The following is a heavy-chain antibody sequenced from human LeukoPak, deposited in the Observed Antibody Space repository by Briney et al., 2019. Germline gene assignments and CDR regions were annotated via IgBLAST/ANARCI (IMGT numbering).Heavy chain of an antibody. Sequence: ASVKVSCKASGYTFTGYYMHCVRQAPGQGLEWMGWINPNSGGTNYAQKFQGRVTMTRDTSISTAYMELSRLRSDDTAVYYCARLQMYYYDSSGRSGWFDPWGQGTLVTVSS. CDR1: GYTFTGYY. J-gene: IGHJ5*02. D-gene: IGHD3-22*01. CDR3: ARLQMYYYDSSGRSGWFDP. CDR2: INPNSGGT. V-gene: IGHV1-2*02.